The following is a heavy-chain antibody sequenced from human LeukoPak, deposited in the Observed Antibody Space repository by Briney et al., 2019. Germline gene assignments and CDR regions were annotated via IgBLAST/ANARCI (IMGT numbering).Heavy chain of an antibody. Sequence: GGSLRLSCAASGFTFSTFSMNWVRQTPGKGLEWVSAISGSGSDIYYADSVKGRFTISRDNPKRSLYLQMNSLRAEDTAVYYCARQPQARHLDIWGQGTMVTVSS. J-gene: IGHJ3*02. CDR2: ISGSGSDI. D-gene: IGHD3-16*01. CDR1: GFTFSTFS. V-gene: IGHV3-21*01. CDR3: ARQPQARHLDI.